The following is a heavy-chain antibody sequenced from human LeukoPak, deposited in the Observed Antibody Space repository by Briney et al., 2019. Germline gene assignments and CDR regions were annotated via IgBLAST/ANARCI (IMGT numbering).Heavy chain of an antibody. J-gene: IGHJ4*02. V-gene: IGHV3-7*04. Sequence: GGSLRLSCAASGFTFSGYWMSWVRQAPGKGLEWVANIKQDGSQKYYADSVTGRFTISRDNAKNSLYLQMSSLRVEDTAVYYCARGVRDAFWGQGTLGTVSS. CDR2: IKQDGSQK. CDR1: GFTFSGYW. D-gene: IGHD2-2*01. CDR3: ARGVRDAF.